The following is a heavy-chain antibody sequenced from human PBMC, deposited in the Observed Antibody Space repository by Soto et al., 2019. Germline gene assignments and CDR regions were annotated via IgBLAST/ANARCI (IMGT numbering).Heavy chain of an antibody. CDR2: IYYSGST. V-gene: IGHV4-59*08. D-gene: IGHD3-10*01. Sequence: SETLSLTCTVSGGSISSYYWSWIRQPPGKGLEWIGYIYYSGSTNYNPSLKSRVTISVDTSKNQFSLKLSSVTAADTAVYYCARHPLWFGERIDPWGQGTLVTVSS. CDR1: GGSISSYY. CDR3: ARHPLWFGERIDP. J-gene: IGHJ5*02.